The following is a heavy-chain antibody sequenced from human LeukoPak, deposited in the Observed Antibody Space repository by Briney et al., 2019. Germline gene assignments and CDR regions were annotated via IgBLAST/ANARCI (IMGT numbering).Heavy chain of an antibody. CDR2: ISGSGGST. D-gene: IGHD1-1*01. Sequence: GGSLRLSXAASGFTFSSYAMSWVRQAPGKGLEWVSAISGSGGSTYYADSVKGRFTISRDNSKNTLYLQMNSLRAEDTAVYYCAKVRDGQRLYYYYYMDVWGKGTTVTVSS. J-gene: IGHJ6*03. V-gene: IGHV3-23*01. CDR3: AKVRDGQRLYYYYYMDV. CDR1: GFTFSSYA.